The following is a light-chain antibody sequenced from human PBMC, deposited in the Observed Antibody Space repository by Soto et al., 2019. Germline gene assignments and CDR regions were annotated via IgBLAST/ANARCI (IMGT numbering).Light chain of an antibody. CDR3: QQYDSYSKT. J-gene: IGKJ2*01. CDR2: DAS. Sequence: DIQLTQSPSTLTASVGDRVTIGCRASESISYWLAWYQQKPGKAPKLLIYDASSLRSGVPSRFSGSGSGTEFTLTISTLQPDDFATYFCQQYDSYSKTCGQGTQLEIK. CDR1: ESISYW. V-gene: IGKV1-5*01.